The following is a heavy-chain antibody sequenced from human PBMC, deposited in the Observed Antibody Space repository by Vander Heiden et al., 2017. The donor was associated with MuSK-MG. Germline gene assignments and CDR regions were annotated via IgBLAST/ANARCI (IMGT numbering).Heavy chain of an antibody. V-gene: IGHV3-30*04. J-gene: IGHJ6*02. CDR1: GFTFSSCS. CDR3: ARDRVGASSYYYYGMDV. CDR2: IFYDGRNK. D-gene: IGHD1-26*01. Sequence: QVQLVESGGGVVQPGRSLRLSCAASGFTFSSCSMHWVRQAPGKGLEWVALIFYDGRNKYYADSVKGRFTISRDNSKNTLYLQMNSLRAEDTAVYYCARDRVGASSYYYYGMDVWGQGTTVTVSS.